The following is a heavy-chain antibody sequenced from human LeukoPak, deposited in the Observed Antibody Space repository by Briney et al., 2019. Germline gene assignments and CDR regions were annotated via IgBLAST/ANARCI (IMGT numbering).Heavy chain of an antibody. J-gene: IGHJ4*02. CDR2: ISYDGSNK. CDR1: GFTFSSYG. Sequence: GGSLRLSCAASGFTFSSYGMHWVRQAPGKGLEWVAVISYDGSNKYYADSVKGRFTISRDNSKNTLYLQMNSLRAEDTAVYYCANSDYWGQGTRVTVSS. V-gene: IGHV3-30*18. CDR3: ANSDY.